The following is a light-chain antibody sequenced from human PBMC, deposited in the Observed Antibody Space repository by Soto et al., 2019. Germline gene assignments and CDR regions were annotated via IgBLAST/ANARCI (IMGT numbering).Light chain of an antibody. CDR3: SSYTSSSIPYV. CDR2: DVS. Sequence: QSVLTQPASVSGSPGQSITISCTGTSSDVGGYNYVSWYQQHPGKAPKLMIYDVSNRPSGVSNRFPGSKSGNTASLTISGLQAEDEADYYCSSYTSSSIPYVFGTGTKLTVL. J-gene: IGLJ1*01. CDR1: SSDVGGYNY. V-gene: IGLV2-14*01.